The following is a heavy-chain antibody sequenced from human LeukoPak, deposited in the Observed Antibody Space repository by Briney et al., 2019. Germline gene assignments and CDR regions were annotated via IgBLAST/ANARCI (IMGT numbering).Heavy chain of an antibody. CDR3: ARDSWEVVVAATPDY. CDR2: INQDGTEK. CDR1: GFSFTTYW. Sequence: GGSLRLSCAASGFSFTTYWMSWVRQAPGKGLEWVANINQDGTEKYYVDSVKGRFTIPRDNGKNSLYLQMNSLRVEDTAVYYCARDSWEVVVAATPDYWGQGTLVTVSS. J-gene: IGHJ4*02. V-gene: IGHV3-7*01. D-gene: IGHD2-15*01.